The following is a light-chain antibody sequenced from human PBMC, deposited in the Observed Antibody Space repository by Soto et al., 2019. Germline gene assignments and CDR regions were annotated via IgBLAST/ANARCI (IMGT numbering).Light chain of an antibody. Sequence: QSALTQPASVSGSPGQSITVSCTGTSRDVGNYNFVSWYQQHPGKAPEVIIYDVSNRPSGVSDRFSASKSGNTASLTISGLQTEDEAVYFCSSYTSGSVLFGGGTKLTVL. CDR2: DVS. CDR3: SSYTSGSVL. V-gene: IGLV2-14*01. CDR1: SRDVGNYNF. J-gene: IGLJ3*02.